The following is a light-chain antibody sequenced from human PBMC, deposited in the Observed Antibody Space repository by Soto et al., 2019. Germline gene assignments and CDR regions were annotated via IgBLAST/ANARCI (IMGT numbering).Light chain of an antibody. CDR2: DAS. CDR3: QQYLNSPLT. CDR1: QRVASD. J-gene: IGKJ1*01. V-gene: IGKV3-20*01. Sequence: ALTQSPGPLSLSPGEVATFSCRASQRVASDLAWYLQKPGKPPRLLIYDASIRATGIPDRISGSGSERDFTLTISRLEPEDAAVYYCQQYLNSPLTFGQGTKVDIK.